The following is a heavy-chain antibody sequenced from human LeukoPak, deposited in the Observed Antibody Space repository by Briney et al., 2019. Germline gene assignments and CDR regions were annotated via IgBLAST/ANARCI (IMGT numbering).Heavy chain of an antibody. CDR1: GGSVSSTTYY. Sequence: PSETLSLTCTVSGGSVSSTTYYWSWIRQPPGKGLEWIASINYSGSTYYNPSLKSRVTISVDTSENQFSLKLSSVTAADTAVYYCARWGKGWLFDYWGQGTLVTVSS. V-gene: IGHV4-39*01. J-gene: IGHJ4*02. D-gene: IGHD3-16*01. CDR2: INYSGST. CDR3: ARWGKGWLFDY.